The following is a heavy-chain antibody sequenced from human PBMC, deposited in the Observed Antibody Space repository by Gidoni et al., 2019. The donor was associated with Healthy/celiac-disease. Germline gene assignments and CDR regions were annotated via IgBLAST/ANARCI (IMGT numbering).Heavy chain of an antibody. V-gene: IGHV1-69*06. CDR1: GGTFSRYA. J-gene: IGHJ5*02. CDR2: ITLIFGTA. Sequence: QVQLVQSGAEVKKPGSSEKVSCKAPGGTFSRYAISWVRQAPGQGLVWMGGITLIFGTANYAKKFQGRVNITAEKSARTAYMELSRLRSEDTAVYDCARDLGRNAYCGGDCRGPFDPWSQGTLVTVSS. D-gene: IGHD2-21*02. CDR3: ARDLGRNAYCGGDCRGPFDP.